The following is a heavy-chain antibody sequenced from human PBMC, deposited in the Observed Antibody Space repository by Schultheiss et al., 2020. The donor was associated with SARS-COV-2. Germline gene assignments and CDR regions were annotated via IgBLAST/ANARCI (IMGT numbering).Heavy chain of an antibody. CDR1: GFNFNTYW. CDR3: TRPYGDYARDAFDI. V-gene: IGHV3-73*01. J-gene: IGHJ3*02. Sequence: GESLKISCAASGFNFNTYWMSWVRQAPGKGLEWVGRIRSKARNYATTYAASVKGRFIISRDESRNTSYLQMNSLKIEDTAVYYCTRPYGDYARDAFDIWGQGTTVTVSS. CDR2: IRSKARNYAT. D-gene: IGHD4-17*01.